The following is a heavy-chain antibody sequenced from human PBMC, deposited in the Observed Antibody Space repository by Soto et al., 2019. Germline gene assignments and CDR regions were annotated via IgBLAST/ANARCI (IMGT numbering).Heavy chain of an antibody. V-gene: IGHV3-11*01. CDR1: GFTSSDYY. D-gene: IGHD2-2*01. CDR3: ARDRGGVVLVPAASPVP. J-gene: IGHJ5*02. Sequence: GSLRLSCAASGFTSSDYYMSWIRQAPGKGLEWVSYISSSGSTIYYADSVKGRFTISRDNAKNSLYLQMNSLRAEDTAVYYCARDRGGVVLVPAASPVPWGQGTLVTVSS. CDR2: ISSSGSTI.